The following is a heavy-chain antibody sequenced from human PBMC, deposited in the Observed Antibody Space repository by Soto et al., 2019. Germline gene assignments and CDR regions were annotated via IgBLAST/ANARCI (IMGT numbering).Heavy chain of an antibody. J-gene: IGHJ3*02. Sequence: EVHLLESGGDLVQPGGSLRLSCAASGFTFSTYVMSWVRQAPGKGLEWVSAISGTGGSTYYADSVKGRFTISRDNSKNTLYLQMNSLRAEDTAVYHCAKLVVLWESDAFDIWGQGTMVTVSS. D-gene: IGHD3-16*01. CDR3: AKLVVLWESDAFDI. V-gene: IGHV3-23*01. CDR1: GFTFSTYV. CDR2: ISGTGGST.